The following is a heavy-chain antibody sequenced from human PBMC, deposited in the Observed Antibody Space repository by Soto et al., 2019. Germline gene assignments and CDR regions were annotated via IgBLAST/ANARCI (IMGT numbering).Heavy chain of an antibody. D-gene: IGHD2-15*01. V-gene: IGHV3-23*01. CDR3: AKSEIVVGGMDV. CDR2: ISGSGGST. CDR1: GFTFSSYA. J-gene: IGHJ6*02. Sequence: AGGSLRLSCAASGFTFSSYAMSWVRQAPGKGLEWVSAISGSGGSTYYADSVKGRFTISRDNSKNTLYLQMNSLRAEDTAVYYCAKSEIVVGGMDVWGQGTTVTVSS.